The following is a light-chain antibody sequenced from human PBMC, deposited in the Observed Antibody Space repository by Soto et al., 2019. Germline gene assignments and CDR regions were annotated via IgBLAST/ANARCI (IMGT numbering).Light chain of an antibody. J-gene: IGLJ2*01. CDR3: GSKAGSNKHVV. Sequence: QSALTQPASVSGSPGQSITISCTGTSSDVGGYNYVSWFQQSPGKAPKVMIYEVTKRPSGVPDRFSGSKSGNTASLTVSGLQAEDEADYYCGSKAGSNKHVVFGGGTKLTVL. CDR1: SSDVGGYNY. CDR2: EVT. V-gene: IGLV2-8*01.